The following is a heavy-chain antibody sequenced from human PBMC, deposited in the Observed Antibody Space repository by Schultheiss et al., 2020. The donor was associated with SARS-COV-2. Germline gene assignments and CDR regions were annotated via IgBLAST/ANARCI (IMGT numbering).Heavy chain of an antibody. CDR3: ARGEYCSGGSCYSFDP. CDR1: GGSISSYY. Sequence: SETLSLTCTVSGGSISSYYWSWIRQPPGKGLEWIGYIYYSGSTNYNPSLKSRVTISVDTSKNQFSLKLSSVTAADTAVYYCARGEYCSGGSCYSFDPWGQGTLVTVSS. J-gene: IGHJ5*02. CDR2: IYYSGST. D-gene: IGHD2-15*01. V-gene: IGHV4-59*12.